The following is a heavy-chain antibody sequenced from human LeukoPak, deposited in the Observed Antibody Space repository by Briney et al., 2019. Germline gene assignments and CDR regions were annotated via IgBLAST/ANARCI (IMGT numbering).Heavy chain of an antibody. D-gene: IGHD2/OR15-2a*01. CDR1: GGSISSSSYN. V-gene: IGHV4-39*07. Sequence: SETLSLTCTVSGGSISSSSYNWGWIRQPPGKGLEWIGSVYYSGSTYYNPSLKSRVTMSVDTSKNQFSLKLSSVTAADTAVYYCARDQNSYYMDVWGKGTTVTVSS. J-gene: IGHJ6*03. CDR2: VYYSGST. CDR3: ARDQNSYYMDV.